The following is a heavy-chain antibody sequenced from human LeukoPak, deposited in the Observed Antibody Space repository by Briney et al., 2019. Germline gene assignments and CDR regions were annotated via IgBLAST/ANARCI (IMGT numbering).Heavy chain of an antibody. V-gene: IGHV4-59*08. Sequence: PSETLSLTCTVSGGSISSYYWSWIRQPPGKGLEWIGYIYYSGSTNYNPSLKSRVTISVDTSRNQFPLKLSSVTAADTAVYYCARLPYYYDSSGYHAGAFDIWGQGTMVTVSS. J-gene: IGHJ3*02. CDR1: GGSISSYY. CDR3: ARLPYYYDSSGYHAGAFDI. CDR2: IYYSGST. D-gene: IGHD3-22*01.